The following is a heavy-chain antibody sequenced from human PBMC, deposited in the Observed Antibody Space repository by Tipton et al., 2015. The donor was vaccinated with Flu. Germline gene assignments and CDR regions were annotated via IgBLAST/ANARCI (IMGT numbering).Heavy chain of an antibody. CDR2: IKTEIDGATA. CDR1: GFTFKNAW. Sequence: QLVQSGGGSVKPGGSLRLSCAASGFTFKNAWMTWVRQAPGKGLEWVGRIKTEIDGATADYAAPVKDRFIISRHDSRNIVYLQMNDLKPEDTAVYYCTMQLFNYWSCYSSFFGDWGQGALVSVSS. V-gene: IGHV3-15*01. J-gene: IGHJ4*02. CDR3: TMQLFNYWSCYSSFFGD. D-gene: IGHD3-3*01.